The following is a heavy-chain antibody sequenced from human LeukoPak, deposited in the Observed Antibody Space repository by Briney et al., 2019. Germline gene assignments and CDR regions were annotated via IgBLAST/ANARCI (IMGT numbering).Heavy chain of an antibody. CDR1: GDSVSSNSSA. D-gene: IGHD3-22*01. CDR2: TYYRSKWYN. CDR3: AREDSSGYYSAFDY. Sequence: SQTLSLTCAISGDSVSSNSSAWNWIRQSPSRGLEWLGRTYYRSKWYNDYALSVKSRITINPDTSKNQFSLQLNSVTPEDTAVYYCAREDSSGYYSAFDYWGQGTLVTASS. J-gene: IGHJ4*02. V-gene: IGHV6-1*01.